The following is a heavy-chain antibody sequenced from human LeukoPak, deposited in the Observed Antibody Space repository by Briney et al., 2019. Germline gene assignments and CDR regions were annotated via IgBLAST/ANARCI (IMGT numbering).Heavy chain of an antibody. CDR2: VSHDGIT. D-gene: IGHD3-3*01. J-gene: IGHJ5*02. Sequence: SGALSLTCTVSGGSINSALYYWAWIRQTPEQQLEWIGSVSHDGITKYSPSLGGRVSLSADTSKNAFFMEVHSVTAADSAIYYCARHTIFCSFINCSPFDPWGQGTLVTVSP. CDR3: ARHTIFCSFINCSPFDP. CDR1: GGSINSALYY. V-gene: IGHV4-39*01.